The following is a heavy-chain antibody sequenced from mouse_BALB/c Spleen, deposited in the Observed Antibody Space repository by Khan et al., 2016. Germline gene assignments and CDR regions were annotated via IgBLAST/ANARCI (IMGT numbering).Heavy chain of an antibody. Sequence: EVKLLESGGGLVQPGGSLKLSSAASGFDFSRYWMSWVRQAPGKGLEWIGEINPDTITIDYTPSLKDKFIISRDNAKKTLYLQMSKVRSEDTALYYCARGNYVPGSLDYWGQGTTLTVSS. CDR1: GFDFSRYW. D-gene: IGHD2-1*01. J-gene: IGHJ2*01. CDR3: ARGNYVPGSLDY. V-gene: IGHV4-1*02. CDR2: INPDTITI.